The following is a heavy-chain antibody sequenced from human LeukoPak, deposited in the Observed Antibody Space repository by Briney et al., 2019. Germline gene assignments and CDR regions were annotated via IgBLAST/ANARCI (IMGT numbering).Heavy chain of an antibody. CDR1: GGSIRSTNW. CDR2: ISLSGQT. D-gene: IGHD1-26*01. Sequence: SETLSLTCGVSGGSIRSTNWWSWVRQPPGQGLEWIGEISLSGQTNLNPSLNGRVTMSLDESRNQLSLKLTSVTAADTAIYYCSRESGAFCPFGYWGQGTLVIVPP. V-gene: IGHV4/OR15-8*02. J-gene: IGHJ4*02. CDR3: SRESGAFCPFGY.